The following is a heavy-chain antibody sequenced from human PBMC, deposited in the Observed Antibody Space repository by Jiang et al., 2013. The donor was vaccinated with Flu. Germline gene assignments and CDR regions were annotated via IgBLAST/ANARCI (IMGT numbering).Heavy chain of an antibody. Sequence: PGLVKPSQTLSLTLHCLWWLHQQWWLLLELDPPAPREGPGVDWVHLLQWEHLLQPSLRSRVTISVDTSKNQFSLKLSSVTAADTAVYYCARHEVRWLGPGYWGQGTLVTVSS. V-gene: IGHV4-31*03. J-gene: IGHJ4*02. CDR3: ARHEVRWLGPGY. CDR2: LLQWEH. D-gene: IGHD6-19*01. CDR1: WLHQQWWLL.